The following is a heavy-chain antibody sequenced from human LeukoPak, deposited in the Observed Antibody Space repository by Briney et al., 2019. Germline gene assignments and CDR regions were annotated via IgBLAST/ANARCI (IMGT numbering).Heavy chain of an antibody. D-gene: IGHD4-17*01. Sequence: TSETLSLTCAVSGGSISSSNWWSWVRQPPGKGLEWIGEIYHSGSTNYNPSLKSRVTISVDKSKNQFSLKLSSVTAADTAVYYCARDKTETTVTSCGMDVWGQGTTVTVSS. V-gene: IGHV4-4*02. J-gene: IGHJ6*02. CDR3: ARDKTETTVTSCGMDV. CDR1: GGSISSSNW. CDR2: IYHSGST.